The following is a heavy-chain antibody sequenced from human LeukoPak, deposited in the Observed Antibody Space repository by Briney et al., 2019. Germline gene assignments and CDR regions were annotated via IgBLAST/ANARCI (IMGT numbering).Heavy chain of an antibody. V-gene: IGHV3-66*01. D-gene: IGHD3-22*01. CDR2: IYSGGST. CDR3: ARGGYYDSSGYQPFDY. CDR1: GFTVSSNY. J-gene: IGHJ4*02. Sequence: PGGSLRLSCAASGFTVSSNYMSWVRQAPGKGLEWVSVIYSGGSTYYADSVKGRFTISRDNSKNTLYLQMNSLRAEDTAVYYCARGGYYDSSGYQPFDYWGQGTLVTVSS.